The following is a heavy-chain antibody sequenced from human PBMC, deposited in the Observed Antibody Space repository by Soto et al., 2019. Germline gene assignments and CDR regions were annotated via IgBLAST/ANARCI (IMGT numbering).Heavy chain of an antibody. J-gene: IGHJ1*01. V-gene: IGHV1-69*06. CDR3: AGRDSQDIAARRYQH. D-gene: IGHD6-6*01. CDR1: GSTFSSYA. Sequence: QVQLVQSGAEVKKPGSSVKVSCKASGSTFSSYAITWVRQAPGQGLEWMGGIIPIFGTATYEQKFQGRVTITADKSTSTAYMGLSSVRFEETAVFYCAGRDSQDIAARRYQHWGQGTLVSVSS. CDR2: IIPIFGTA.